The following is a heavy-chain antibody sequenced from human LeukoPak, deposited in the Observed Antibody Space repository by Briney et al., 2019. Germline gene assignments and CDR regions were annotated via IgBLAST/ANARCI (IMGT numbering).Heavy chain of an antibody. CDR2: IYYSGST. J-gene: IGHJ5*02. CDR3: ARQSYYDFWSGGGMVDP. V-gene: IGHV4-30-4*01. D-gene: IGHD3-3*01. Sequence: SETLSLTCTVSGGSISSGDYYWSWIRQPPGKGLEWIGYIYYSGSTYYNPSLKSRVTISVDTSKNQFSLKLSSVTAADTAVYYCARQSYYDFWSGGGMVDPWGQGTLVTVSS. CDR1: GGSISSGDYY.